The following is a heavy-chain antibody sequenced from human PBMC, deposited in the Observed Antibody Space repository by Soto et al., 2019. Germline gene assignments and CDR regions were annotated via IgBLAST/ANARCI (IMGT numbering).Heavy chain of an antibody. Sequence: SGGSLRLSCAASGFTFSSYAMHWVRQAPGKGLEWVAVISYDGSNKYYADSVKGRFTISRDNSKNTLYLQMNSLRAEDTAVYYCARDGIDTAMAGNWFDPWGQGTLVTGSS. V-gene: IGHV3-30-3*01. CDR3: ARDGIDTAMAGNWFDP. D-gene: IGHD5-18*01. CDR2: ISYDGSNK. CDR1: GFTFSSYA. J-gene: IGHJ5*02.